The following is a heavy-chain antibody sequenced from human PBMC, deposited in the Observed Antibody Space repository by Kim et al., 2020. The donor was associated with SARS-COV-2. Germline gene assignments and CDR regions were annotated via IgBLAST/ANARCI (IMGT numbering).Heavy chain of an antibody. V-gene: IGHV3-48*03. CDR3: ARDHQGLWSGYSPFDY. J-gene: IGHJ4*02. CDR2: ISSSGSTI. CDR1: GFTFSSYE. D-gene: IGHD3-3*01. Sequence: GGSLRLSCAASGFTFSSYEMNWVRQAPGKGLEWVSYISSSGSTIYYADSVKGRFTISRDNAKNSLYLQMNSLRAEDTAVYYCARDHQGLWSGYSPFDYWGQGTLVTVSS.